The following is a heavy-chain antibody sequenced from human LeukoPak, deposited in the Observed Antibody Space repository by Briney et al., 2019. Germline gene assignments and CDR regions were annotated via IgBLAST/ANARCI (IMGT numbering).Heavy chain of an antibody. J-gene: IGHJ3*02. V-gene: IGHV3-23*01. CDR2: ISGSGGST. Sequence: GGSLRLSCAASGFTFSSYAMSWVRQAPGKGLEWVSAISGSGGSTYYADSVKGRFTISRDNSKNTLYLQMNSLRAEDTAVYYCAKDNSGSYYPLCAFDIWGQGTMATVSS. CDR1: GFTFSSYA. D-gene: IGHD1-26*01. CDR3: AKDNSGSYYPLCAFDI.